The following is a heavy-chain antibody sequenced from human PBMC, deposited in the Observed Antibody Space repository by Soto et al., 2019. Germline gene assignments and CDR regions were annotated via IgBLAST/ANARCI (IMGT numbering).Heavy chain of an antibody. CDR3: APLSPTGTGHYTMDV. V-gene: IGHV3-23*01. CDR2: IRGGCFDS. Sequence: GGSLRLSCAASGFPFSSYAMSWVRQVPGKGLEWVATIRGGCFDSYYPDSVKGRFAISRDNSKNTMDLQMSSLRGEDTAIYYCAPLSPTGTGHYTMDVWGQGTTVTVSS. CDR1: GFPFSSYA. J-gene: IGHJ6*02.